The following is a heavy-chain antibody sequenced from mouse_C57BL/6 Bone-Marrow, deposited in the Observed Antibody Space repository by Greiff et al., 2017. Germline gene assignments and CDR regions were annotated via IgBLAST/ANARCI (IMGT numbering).Heavy chain of an antibody. CDR3: AKSPMVTTRGRRAMDY. Sequence: QVQLKESGPELVKPGASVKLSCKASGYTFTSYDINWVKQRPGQGLEWIGWIYPRDGSTKYNEKFKGKATLTVDTSSSTAYMELHRLTSEDSAVYFCAKSPMVTTRGRRAMDYWGQGTSVTVSS. CDR2: IYPRDGST. CDR1: GYTFTSYD. D-gene: IGHD2-2*01. J-gene: IGHJ4*01. V-gene: IGHV1-85*01.